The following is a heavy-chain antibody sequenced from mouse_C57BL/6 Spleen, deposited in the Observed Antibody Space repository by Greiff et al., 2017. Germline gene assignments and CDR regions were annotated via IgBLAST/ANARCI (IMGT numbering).Heavy chain of an antibody. D-gene: IGHD1-1*01. CDR2: IDPATGGT. V-gene: IGHV1-15*01. CDR1: GYTFTDYE. CDR3: TRWAGPYYYGSSFYAMDY. Sequence: QVQLQQSGAELVRPGASVTLSCKASGYTFTDYEMHWVKQTPVHGLEWIGAIDPATGGTAYNQKFKGKAILTADKSSSTAYMELRSLTSEDSAVYYCTRWAGPYYYGSSFYAMDYWGQGTSVTVSS. J-gene: IGHJ4*01.